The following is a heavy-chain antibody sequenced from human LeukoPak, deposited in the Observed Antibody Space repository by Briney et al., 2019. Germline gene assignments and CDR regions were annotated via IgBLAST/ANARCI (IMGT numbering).Heavy chain of an antibody. D-gene: IGHD2-2*02. CDR2: ISSGSNTI. CDR1: GFTFSTYN. J-gene: IGHJ4*02. CDR3: AKDPEYQLLYPPYFDY. V-gene: IGHV3-48*01. Sequence: PGGSLRLSCAASGFTFSTYNMIWVRQAPGKGLQWVSYISSGSNTIYYADSVKGRFTISRDNAKNSLYLQMNSLRAEGTAVYYCAKDPEYQLLYPPYFDYWGQGTLVTVSS.